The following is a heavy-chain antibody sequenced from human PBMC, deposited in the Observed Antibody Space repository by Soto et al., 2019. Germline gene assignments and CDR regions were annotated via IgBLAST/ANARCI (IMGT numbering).Heavy chain of an antibody. J-gene: IGHJ6*03. CDR1: GYTFTSYY. CDR2: INPSRGST. CDR3: ARDQEPSPLYYDYYYMDV. Sequence: QVQLVQSGAEVKNPGASVTVSCTASGYTFTSYYIHWGRQAPGQGLEWMGRINPSRGSTSYGPKFPGRVPMPRDKSQRTVYMEVSGMRSEDTAVYYCARDQEPSPLYYDYYYMDVWGKGTTVTVSS. V-gene: IGHV1-46*03.